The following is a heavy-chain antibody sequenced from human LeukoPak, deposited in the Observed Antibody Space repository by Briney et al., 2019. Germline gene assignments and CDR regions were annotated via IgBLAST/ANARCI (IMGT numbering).Heavy chain of an antibody. D-gene: IGHD6-13*01. CDR2: IYTSGST. J-gene: IGHJ6*03. V-gene: IGHV4-4*07. Sequence: SETLSLTCTVSGGSISSYYWSWIRQPAGKGLEWIGRIYTSGSTNYNPSLKSRVTMSVDTSKNQFSLKLSSVTAADTAVYYCARDNRQQLATDYYYYYMDVWGKGTTVTVSS. CDR3: ARDNRQQLATDYYYYYMDV. CDR1: GGSISSYY.